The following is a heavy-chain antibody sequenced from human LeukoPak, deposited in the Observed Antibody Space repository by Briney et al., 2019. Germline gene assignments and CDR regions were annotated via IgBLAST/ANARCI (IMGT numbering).Heavy chain of an antibody. D-gene: IGHD3-9*01. J-gene: IGHJ6*02. CDR2: IIPIFGTA. Sequence: SVNVSCTASGGTFSSYAISWVRQAPGQGLEWMGGIIPIFGTANYAQKFQGRVTITAVESTSTAYMELSRLRCEETAVSYCARPLKGYDILTGCYRGAPRPYYYYGMDVWGQGTTVTVSS. CDR3: ARPLKGYDILTGCYRGAPRPYYYYGMDV. CDR1: GGTFSSYA. V-gene: IGHV1-69*13.